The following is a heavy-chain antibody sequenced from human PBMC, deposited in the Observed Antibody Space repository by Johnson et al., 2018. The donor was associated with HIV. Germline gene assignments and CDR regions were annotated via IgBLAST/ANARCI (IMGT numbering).Heavy chain of an antibody. CDR1: GFSFDDYA. Sequence: VESGGGVVRPGGSLRLSCAASGFSFDDYAMHWVRQAPGKGLEWVSGISWNSGSIGYADSVKGRFTISRDNAKNSLYLQMNSLRAEDTAVYYCARGEDGVDAFDIWVQGTMVTVSS. V-gene: IGHV3-9*01. D-gene: IGHD4-17*01. CDR3: ARGEDGVDAFDI. J-gene: IGHJ3*02. CDR2: ISWNSGSI.